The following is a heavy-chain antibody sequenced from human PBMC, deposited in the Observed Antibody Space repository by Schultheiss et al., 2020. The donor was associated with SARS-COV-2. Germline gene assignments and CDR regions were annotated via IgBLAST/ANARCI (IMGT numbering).Heavy chain of an antibody. Sequence: SQTLSLTCTVSGGSISSYYWSWIRQPPGKGLEWIGYIYYSGSTYYNPSLKSRVTISVDTSKNQFSLKLSSVTAADTAVYYCARDRGATSVNPFTFDYWGQGTLVTVSS. CDR2: IYYSGST. CDR1: GGSISSYY. CDR3: ARDRGATSVNPFTFDY. V-gene: IGHV4-59*01. J-gene: IGHJ4*02. D-gene: IGHD3-10*01.